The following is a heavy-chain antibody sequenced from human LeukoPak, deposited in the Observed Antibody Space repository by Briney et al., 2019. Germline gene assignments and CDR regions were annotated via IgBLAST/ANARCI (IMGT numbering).Heavy chain of an antibody. V-gene: IGHV3-23*01. CDR3: ASRDKGYYYGMDV. Sequence: GGSLRLSCAASGFTFSSYAMDWVRQAPGKGLEWVSAISAIDDSTHYADSVKGRFTISRDNSKNTLYLQMNSLRAEDTAVYYCASRDKGYYYGMDVWGQGTTVTVSS. CDR2: ISAIDDST. J-gene: IGHJ6*02. D-gene: IGHD5-24*01. CDR1: GFTFSSYA.